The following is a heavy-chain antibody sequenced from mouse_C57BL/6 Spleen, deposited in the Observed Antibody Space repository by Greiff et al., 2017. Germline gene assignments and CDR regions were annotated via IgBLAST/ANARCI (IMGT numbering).Heavy chain of an antibody. D-gene: IGHD1-1*01. V-gene: IGHV1-64*01. Sequence: QVQLQQPGAELVKPGASVKLSCKASGYTFTSYWMHWVKQRPGQGLEWIGMIHPNSGSTKYNEKFKSKATLTVDKSSSTAYMQLSSLTSEDSAVYYCARTGYYGSNFDYWGQGTTLTVSS. J-gene: IGHJ2*01. CDR1: GYTFTSYW. CDR2: IHPNSGST. CDR3: ARTGYYGSNFDY.